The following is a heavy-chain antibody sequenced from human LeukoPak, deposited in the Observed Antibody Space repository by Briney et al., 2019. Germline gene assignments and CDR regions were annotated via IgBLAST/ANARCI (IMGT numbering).Heavy chain of an antibody. Sequence: SETLSLTCTVSGGSISSYYWSWIRQPPGKGLEWIGYIYYSGSTNYNPPLKSRVTISVDTSKNQFSLKLSSVTAADTAVYYCAGGNYGDYYFWGQGTLVTVSS. D-gene: IGHD4-17*01. CDR1: GGSISSYY. CDR3: AGGNYGDYYF. J-gene: IGHJ4*02. V-gene: IGHV4-59*01. CDR2: IYYSGST.